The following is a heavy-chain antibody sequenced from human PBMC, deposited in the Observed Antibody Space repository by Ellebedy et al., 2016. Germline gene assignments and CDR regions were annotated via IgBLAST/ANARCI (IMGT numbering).Heavy chain of an antibody. Sequence: SETLSLTXTVSGGSISSGGYYWSWIRQHPGKGLEWIGYIYYSGSTYYNPSLKSRVTISVDTSKNQFSLKLSSVTAADTAVYYCARDKDEYSYGYGNYWYFDLWGRGTLVTVSS. CDR3: ARDKDEYSYGYGNYWYFDL. V-gene: IGHV4-31*03. CDR1: GGSISSGGYY. J-gene: IGHJ2*01. D-gene: IGHD5-18*01. CDR2: IYYSGST.